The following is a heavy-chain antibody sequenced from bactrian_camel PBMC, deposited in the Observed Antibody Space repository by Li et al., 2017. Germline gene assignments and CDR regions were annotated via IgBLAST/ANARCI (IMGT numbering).Heavy chain of an antibody. J-gene: IGHJ4*01. V-gene: IGHV3S7*01. CDR3: AILEPPNGVTWPDSI. D-gene: IGHD3*01. Sequence: HVQLVESGGALVQPGGSLRLSCLASGFTFSSCHMAWVRQAPGKGLEWVPGISKDGSRTYYADSVKGRFTGSADNAQNTVALQMTSLKTEDTAMYSSAILEPPNGVTWPDSIWGQGTQVTVS. CDR2: ISKDGSRT. CDR1: GFTFSSCH.